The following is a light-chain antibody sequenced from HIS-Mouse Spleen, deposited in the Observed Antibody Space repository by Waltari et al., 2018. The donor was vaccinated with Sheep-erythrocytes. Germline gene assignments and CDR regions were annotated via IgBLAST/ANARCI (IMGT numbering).Light chain of an antibody. CDR3: CSYAGSYNHV. J-gene: IGLJ1*01. Sequence: QSALTQPRSVSGSPGQSVTISCTGNSRDVGGYNFVPWYQQHPGKAPKLMIYDVSKRPSGVPDRFSGSKSGNTASLTISGLQAEDEADYYCCSYAGSYNHVFATGTKVTVL. CDR2: DVS. V-gene: IGLV2-11*01. CDR1: SRDVGGYNF.